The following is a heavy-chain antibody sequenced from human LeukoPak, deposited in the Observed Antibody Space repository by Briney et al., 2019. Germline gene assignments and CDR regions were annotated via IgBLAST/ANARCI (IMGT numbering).Heavy chain of an antibody. J-gene: IGHJ6*03. CDR1: GFTFSNFA. CDR2: TSGSGASA. Sequence: GGSLRLSCSASGFTFSNFAMTWVRQAPGKGLEWVSATSGSGASAYYADSVKGRFTISRDNAKNSLYLQMNSLRAEDTAVYYCARAWIGPGIAVRRQPRTDYYYYYYMDVWGKGTTVTVSS. D-gene: IGHD6-19*01. V-gene: IGHV3-23*01. CDR3: ARAWIGPGIAVRRQPRTDYYYYYYMDV.